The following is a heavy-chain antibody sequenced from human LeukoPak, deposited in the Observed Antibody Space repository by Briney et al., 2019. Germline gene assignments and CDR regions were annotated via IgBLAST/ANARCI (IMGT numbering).Heavy chain of an antibody. CDR1: GFSPAFTFSSYD. D-gene: IGHD3-3*01. V-gene: IGHV3-7*01. Sequence: PGGSLRLSCVASGFSPAFTFSSYDMHWVRQTPGKGLEWVANIKQDGSEKYYVDSVKGRFTISRDNAKNSLYLQMDSLRAEDTAVYYCARDSPQRWLLFSSDYFDYWGQGTLVTVSS. CDR3: ARDSPQRWLLFSSDYFDY. J-gene: IGHJ4*02. CDR2: IKQDGSEK.